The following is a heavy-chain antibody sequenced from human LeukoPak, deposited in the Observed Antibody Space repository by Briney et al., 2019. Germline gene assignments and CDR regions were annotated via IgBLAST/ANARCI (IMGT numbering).Heavy chain of an antibody. D-gene: IGHD1-7*01. CDR1: GFTFDDYA. V-gene: IGHV3-43*02. J-gene: IGHJ4*02. CDR2: ISGNGGNT. Sequence: GGSLRLSCAASGFTFDDYAMHWVRQVPGKGLGWVSLISGNGGNTYYADSVKGRFTISRDNSKNSLYLQMNSLRTEDTALYYCAKDISNWNSRHFDYWGQGTLVTVSS. CDR3: AKDISNWNSRHFDY.